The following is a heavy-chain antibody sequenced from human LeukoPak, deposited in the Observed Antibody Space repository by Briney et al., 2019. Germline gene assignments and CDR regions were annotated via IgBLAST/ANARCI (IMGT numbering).Heavy chain of an antibody. CDR2: IYTSGST. CDR1: GGSISRYY. Sequence: SEPLSLTCTLSGGSISRYYGSWIRQPAGKGLEWIGRIYTSGSTNYNPSLKSRVTMSVDTSKNQFSLKLSSVTAADTAVYYCARDARQLERRDYYYGMDVWGQGTTVTVSS. V-gene: IGHV4-4*07. J-gene: IGHJ6*02. D-gene: IGHD1-1*01. CDR3: ARDARQLERRDYYYGMDV.